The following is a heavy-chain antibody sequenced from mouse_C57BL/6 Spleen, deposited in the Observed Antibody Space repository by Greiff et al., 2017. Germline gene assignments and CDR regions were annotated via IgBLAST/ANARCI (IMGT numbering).Heavy chain of an antibody. CDR2: IDPSDSYT. CDR3: SRSEVTFAY. V-gene: IGHV1-59*01. CDR1: GYTFNSYW. J-gene: IGHJ3*01. Sequence: QVQLQQPGAELVRPGTSVKLSCKASGYTFNSYWMHWVKQRPGQGLEWIGVIDPSDSYTKYNQQFKGKATLTADTSSSTAYMQRSSLTSDDSAVYYSSRSEVTFAYWGQGTLVTVSA. D-gene: IGHD2-1*01.